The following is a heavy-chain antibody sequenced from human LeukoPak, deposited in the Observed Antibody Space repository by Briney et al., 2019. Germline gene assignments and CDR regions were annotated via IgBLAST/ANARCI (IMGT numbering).Heavy chain of an antibody. CDR3: ASYGRYCSGGSCYSGEGYYFDY. D-gene: IGHD2-15*01. CDR1: GFTFSSYG. V-gene: IGHV3-30*02. Sequence: PGGSLRLSCAASGFTFSSYGMHWVRQAPGKGLEWVALIRYDGSNKYYADSVKGRFTISRDNSKNTLYLQMNSLRAEDTAVYYCASYGRYCSGGSCYSGEGYYFDYWGQGTLVTVSS. J-gene: IGHJ4*02. CDR2: IRYDGSNK.